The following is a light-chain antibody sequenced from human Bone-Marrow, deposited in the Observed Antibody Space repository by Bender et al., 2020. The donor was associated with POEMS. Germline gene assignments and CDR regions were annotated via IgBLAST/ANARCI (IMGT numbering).Light chain of an antibody. CDR1: SSNIGAHA. V-gene: IGLV1-44*01. CDR3: AVWDDSLSGWV. CDR2: SSH. Sequence: QSVLTQPPSASGTLGQRVTISCSGGSSNIGAHAANWYQHLPGTAPKPLIHSSHRRPSEVPDRFTDSRSGTSASLAISGLQSMDDADYFCAVWDDSLSGWVFGGGTNLTVL. J-gene: IGLJ3*02.